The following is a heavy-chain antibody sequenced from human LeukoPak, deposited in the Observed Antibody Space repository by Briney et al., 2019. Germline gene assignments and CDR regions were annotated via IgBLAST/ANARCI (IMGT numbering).Heavy chain of an antibody. CDR3: AKQAGRGYDSLFDY. CDR1: GFTFSSYA. CDR2: ISGSGGST. Sequence: PGGSLRLSCAASGFTFSSYAMSWVRQAPGKGLEWVSAISGSGGSTYYADSVKGRFTISRDNSKNRLYLQMNSLRDEDTAVYYCAKQAGRGYDSLFDYWGQGTLVTVSS. J-gene: IGHJ4*02. V-gene: IGHV3-23*01. D-gene: IGHD5-12*01.